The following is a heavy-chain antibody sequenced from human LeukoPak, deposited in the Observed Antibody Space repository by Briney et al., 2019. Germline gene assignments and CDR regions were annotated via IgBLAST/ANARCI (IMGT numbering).Heavy chain of an antibody. V-gene: IGHV4-34*01. CDR2: INHSGST. J-gene: IGHJ4*02. Sequence: PSETLSLACAVYGGSFSGYYWSWIRQPPGKGLEWIGEINHSGSTNYNPSLKSRVTISVDTSKNQFSLKLSSVTAADTAVYYCAREYSYGPFPYWGQGTLVTVSS. D-gene: IGHD5-18*01. CDR1: GGSFSGYY. CDR3: AREYSYGPFPY.